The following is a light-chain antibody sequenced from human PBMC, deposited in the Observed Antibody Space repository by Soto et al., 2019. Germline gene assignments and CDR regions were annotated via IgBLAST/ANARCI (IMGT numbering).Light chain of an antibody. CDR2: KAS. Sequence: DIQMTQSPSTLSASVGDRVTITCRASQNINKWLAWYQQKPGKAPKLLIHKASTLESGVPSRFSGSESGTEFTLTISSLQPEDFATYYCQQYDTYPWTFGQGTKVEIK. CDR1: QNINKW. J-gene: IGKJ1*01. V-gene: IGKV1-5*03. CDR3: QQYDTYPWT.